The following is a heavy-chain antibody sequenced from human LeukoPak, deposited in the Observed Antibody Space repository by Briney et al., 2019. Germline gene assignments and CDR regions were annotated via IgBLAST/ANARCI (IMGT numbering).Heavy chain of an antibody. CDR3: ARDRGWLQFDY. CDR1: GFSFSTSW. J-gene: IGHJ4*02. Sequence: GGSLTLSCAGSGFSFSTSWINWVRQAPGKGLQWVANIKPDGSEINYVDSVKGRFTISRDNAKNSLYLEMNSLRAEDTAVYYCARDRGWLQFDYWGQGTVVTVSS. CDR2: IKPDGSEI. D-gene: IGHD5-24*01. V-gene: IGHV3-7*04.